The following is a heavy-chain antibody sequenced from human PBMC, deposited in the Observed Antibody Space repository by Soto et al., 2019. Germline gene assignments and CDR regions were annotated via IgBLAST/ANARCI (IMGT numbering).Heavy chain of an antibody. V-gene: IGHV4-34*01. D-gene: IGHD5-18*01. CDR2: INHSGST. Sequence: SETLSLTCAVYGGSFSGYYWSWIRQPPGKGLEWIGEINHSGSTNHNPSLKSRVTISVDTSKNQFSLKLSSVTAADTAVYYCARGGTWIQLWSKGGTFDYWGQGTLVTVSS. J-gene: IGHJ4*02. CDR3: ARGGTWIQLWSKGGTFDY. CDR1: GGSFSGYY.